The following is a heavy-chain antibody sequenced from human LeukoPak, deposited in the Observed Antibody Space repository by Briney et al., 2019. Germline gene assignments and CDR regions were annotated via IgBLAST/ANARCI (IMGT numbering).Heavy chain of an antibody. D-gene: IGHD5-18*01. CDR1: GGSISSGGYS. Sequence: PSQTLSLTCAVSGGSISSGGYSWSWIRQPPGKGLEWIGYIYHSGSTYYNPSLKSRVTISVDRSKNQFSLKLSSVTAADTAVYYCARVDTAMAMAFDYWGQGTLVTVSS. J-gene: IGHJ4*02. V-gene: IGHV4-30-2*01. CDR3: ARVDTAMAMAFDY. CDR2: IYHSGST.